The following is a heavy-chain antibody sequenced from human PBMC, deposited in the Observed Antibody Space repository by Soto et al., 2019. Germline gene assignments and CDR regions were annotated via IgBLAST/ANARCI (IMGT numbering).Heavy chain of an antibody. J-gene: IGHJ5*02. CDR1: GGSFSGYY. V-gene: IGHV4-34*01. CDR3: ARDVIAARARKWFDP. Sequence: SETLSLTCAVYGGSFSGYYWSWIRQPPGKGLEWIGEINHSGSTNYNPSLKSRVTISVDTSKNQFSLKLSSVTAADTAVYYCARDVIAARARKWFDPWGQGTLVTVSS. CDR2: INHSGST. D-gene: IGHD6-6*01.